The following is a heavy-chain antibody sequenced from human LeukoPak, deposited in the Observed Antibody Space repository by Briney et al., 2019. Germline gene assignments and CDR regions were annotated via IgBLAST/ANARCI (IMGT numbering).Heavy chain of an antibody. CDR3: ARGYGDNSGAFDI. V-gene: IGHV4-30-2*01. D-gene: IGHD4-23*01. CDR1: GGSIIVAAYS. Sequence: SETLSLTCAVSGGSIIVAAYSWSWTRQPPGKGLEWIGYIYHTGRTYSNPSLKSRVTISVDRSKNQFSLNLSSVTAADTAVYYCARGYGDNSGAFDIWGQGTMVTVSS. CDR2: IYHTGRT. J-gene: IGHJ3*02.